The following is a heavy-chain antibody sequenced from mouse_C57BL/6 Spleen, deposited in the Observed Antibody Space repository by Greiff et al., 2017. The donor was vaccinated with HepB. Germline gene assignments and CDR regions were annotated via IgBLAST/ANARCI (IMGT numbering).Heavy chain of an antibody. D-gene: IGHD2-4*01. J-gene: IGHJ4*01. V-gene: IGHV1-85*01. CDR2: IYPRDGST. Sequence: VKVVESGPELVKPGASVKLSCKASGYTFTSYDINWVKQRPGQGLEWIGWIYPRDGSTKYNEKFKGKATLTVDTSSSSAYMELHSLTSEDSAVYFCARRLPLYAMDYWGQGTSVTVSS. CDR1: GYTFTSYD. CDR3: ARRLPLYAMDY.